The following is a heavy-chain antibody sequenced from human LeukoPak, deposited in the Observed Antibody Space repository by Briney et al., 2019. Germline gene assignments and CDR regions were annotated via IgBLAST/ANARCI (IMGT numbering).Heavy chain of an antibody. CDR3: ARNMETALNWFDL. J-gene: IGHJ5*02. CDR1: GYTFTSYD. Sequence: GASVNASCKPSGYTFTSYDINWVGQAAGHGGEGMGWMHPNSGKTGYAKKFQGRVTITRKTSISTAYMDLSTLRSEDTAVYYCARNMETALNWFDLWGQGTLVTVSS. V-gene: IGHV1-8*03. CDR2: MHPNSGKT. D-gene: IGHD2/OR15-2a*01.